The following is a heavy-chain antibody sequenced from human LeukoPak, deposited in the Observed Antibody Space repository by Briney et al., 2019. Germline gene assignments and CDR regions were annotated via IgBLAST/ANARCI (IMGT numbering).Heavy chain of an antibody. CDR1: GFTFNNYA. D-gene: IGHD3-10*01. CDR3: ARDQQVRGVKEFDP. J-gene: IGHJ5*02. CDR2: ISGSGGSI. Sequence: GGSLRLSCAASGFTFNNYAMNWVRQAPGKGLEWVSGISGSGGSIYYADSVKGRFTISRDNAKNSLYLQMNSLRAEDTAVYYCARDQQVRGVKEFDPWGQGTLVTVSS. V-gene: IGHV3-21*01.